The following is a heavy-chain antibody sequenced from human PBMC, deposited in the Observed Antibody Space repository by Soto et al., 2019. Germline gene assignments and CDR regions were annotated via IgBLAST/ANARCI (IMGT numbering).Heavy chain of an antibody. Sequence: QVQLVESGGGVVQPGRSLRLSCAASGFTFSSYAMHWVRQAPGKGLEWVAVISYDGTNKYYADSVKGRFTISRDNSKNTLYLQMSSLRAEDTAVYYCARAYDILTDLGIDYWGQGTLVTVSS. D-gene: IGHD3-9*01. CDR2: ISYDGTNK. CDR1: GFTFSSYA. V-gene: IGHV3-30-3*01. CDR3: ARAYDILTDLGIDY. J-gene: IGHJ4*02.